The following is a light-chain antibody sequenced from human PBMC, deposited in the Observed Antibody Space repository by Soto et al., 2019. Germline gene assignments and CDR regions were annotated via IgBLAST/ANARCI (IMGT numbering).Light chain of an antibody. Sequence: EIVMTQSPASLSVSLGERATLSCKAGQSLNYNLAWYQQKPGQAPRLLIYGASARATGVPARFSGSGSETEFTLTISSLQSEDFAAYYCQQYNNWPLTFGGGTKVEIK. CDR1: QSLNYN. J-gene: IGKJ4*01. CDR3: QQYNNWPLT. V-gene: IGKV3-15*01. CDR2: GAS.